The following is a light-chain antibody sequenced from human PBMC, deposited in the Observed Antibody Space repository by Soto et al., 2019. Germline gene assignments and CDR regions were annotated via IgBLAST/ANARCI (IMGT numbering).Light chain of an antibody. CDR3: QQYGSSPLT. Sequence: EIVLTQSPGTLSLSPGERATLSCRASQSVSSSYLAWYQQKPGQAPRLLIHGASSRATGIPDRFSGSGSGTEFTLTISRLEPADFAVYYCQQYGSSPLTFGGGTKVEIK. J-gene: IGKJ4*01. V-gene: IGKV3-20*01. CDR2: GAS. CDR1: QSVSSSY.